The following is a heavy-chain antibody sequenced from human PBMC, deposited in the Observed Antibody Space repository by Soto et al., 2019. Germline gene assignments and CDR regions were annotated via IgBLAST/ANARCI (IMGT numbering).Heavy chain of an antibody. CDR3: ATPGWKGAYET. J-gene: IGHJ3*02. CDR2: LYSVGSA. D-gene: IGHD1-1*01. Sequence: EVQLVESGGGLIQSGGSLRLSCAASGLTVSLNSMSWVRQAPGKGPEWVSVLYSVGSAFYADSVKGRFIISRDEAKNTLYLQMNGLRDDDTAVYYCATPGWKGAYETWGQGTLVTVTS. V-gene: IGHV3-53*01. CDR1: GLTVSLNS.